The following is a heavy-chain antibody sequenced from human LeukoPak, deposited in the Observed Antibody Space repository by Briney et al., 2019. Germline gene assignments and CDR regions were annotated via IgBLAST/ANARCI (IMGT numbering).Heavy chain of an antibody. D-gene: IGHD3-22*01. CDR2: VSNSGST. Sequence: SETLSLTCSVPGGSIRNYYWTWIRQPPGKGLEWIGHVSNSGSTKYNPSLKSRVTISIDTSKKHFSLNLSSVSAADTAVYYCASRAFYDSSGLDFWGQGILVTVSS. V-gene: IGHV4-59*08. CDR3: ASRAFYDSSGLDF. CDR1: GGSIRNYY. J-gene: IGHJ4*02.